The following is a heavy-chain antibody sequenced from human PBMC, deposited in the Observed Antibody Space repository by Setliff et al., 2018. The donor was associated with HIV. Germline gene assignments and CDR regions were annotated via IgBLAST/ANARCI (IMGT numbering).Heavy chain of an antibody. Sequence: GGSLRLSCAASGFIFSNYRMNWVRQAPGKGLEWVSSISSSSTYTFYADSVKGRFTISRDNAKNSLYLQINSLRAEDTAVYYCARGSYGSFDYWGLGTLVTVSS. CDR1: GFIFSNYR. CDR2: ISSSSTYT. D-gene: IGHD3-10*01. CDR3: ARGSYGSFDY. V-gene: IGHV3-21*01. J-gene: IGHJ4*02.